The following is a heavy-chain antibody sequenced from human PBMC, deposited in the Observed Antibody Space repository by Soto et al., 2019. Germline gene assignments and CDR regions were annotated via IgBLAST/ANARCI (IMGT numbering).Heavy chain of an antibody. J-gene: IGHJ6*02. CDR2: IKQDGSEE. Sequence: EVQLVESGGGLVQPGGSLRLSCVDSGFTFSSYWMSWVRQAPVKGLEWVGNIKQDGSEENYVDSVKGRFTISRDNAKNAMHRQMNSLRAEDTAVYYCARIAASGRGWDVWGQGTTVVVSS. CDR1: GFTFSSYW. V-gene: IGHV3-7*01. CDR3: ARIAASGRGWDV. D-gene: IGHD6-13*01.